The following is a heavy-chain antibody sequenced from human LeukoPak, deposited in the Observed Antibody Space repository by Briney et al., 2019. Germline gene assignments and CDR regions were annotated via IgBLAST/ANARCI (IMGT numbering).Heavy chain of an antibody. CDR3: AKVGWFGELLDYYYGMDV. V-gene: IGHV3-30*18. CDR2: ISYDGSNK. J-gene: IGHJ6*02. CDR1: GFTFSSYG. D-gene: IGHD3-10*01. Sequence: GRSLRLSCAASGFTFSSYGMHWVRQAPGKGLEWVAVISYDGSNKYYADSVKGRFTISRDNSKNTLYLQMNSLRAEDTAVYYCAKVGWFGELLDYYYGMDVWGQGTTVTVSS.